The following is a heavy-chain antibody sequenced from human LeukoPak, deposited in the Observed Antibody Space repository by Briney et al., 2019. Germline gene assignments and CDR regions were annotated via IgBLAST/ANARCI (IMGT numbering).Heavy chain of an antibody. CDR2: IYTSGST. V-gene: IGHV4-61*02. Sequence: SETLSLTCTGSGGSISSGSYYWSWIRQPAGKGLEWIGRIYTSGSTNYNPSLKSRVTISVDTSKNPFSLKLSSVTAADTAVYYCARTGYSYGYWWFDPWGQGTLVTVSS. CDR3: ARTGYSYGYWWFDP. J-gene: IGHJ5*02. D-gene: IGHD5-18*01. CDR1: GGSISSGSYY.